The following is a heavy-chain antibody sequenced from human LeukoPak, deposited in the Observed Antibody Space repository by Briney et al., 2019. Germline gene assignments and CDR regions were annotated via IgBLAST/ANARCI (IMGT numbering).Heavy chain of an antibody. CDR3: ARGRSGWYYYYYMDV. CDR1: GFTFSSYS. V-gene: IGHV3-48*01. J-gene: IGHJ6*03. D-gene: IGHD6-19*01. Sequence: GGSLRLSCAASGFTFSSYSMNWVRQAPGKGLEWVSYISSSSSTIYYADSVKGRFTISRDNAKNSLYLQMNSLRAEDTAVYYCARGRSGWYYYYYMDVWGKGTTVTVYS. CDR2: ISSSSSTI.